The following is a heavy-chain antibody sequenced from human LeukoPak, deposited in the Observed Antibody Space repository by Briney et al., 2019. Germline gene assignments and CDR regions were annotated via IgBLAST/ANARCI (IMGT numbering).Heavy chain of an antibody. CDR2: INPSRGGP. Sequence: ASVQDSCKASGYTFTGYHMHWVRQAPGQGLEWMGWINPSRGGPNDGQKFQGGVTMTRDTSISTAYMELSRLRSDDTAVYYCARDNRAIVLIVYAHLGGDGMDVWGQGTTVTVSS. V-gene: IGHV1-2*02. J-gene: IGHJ6*02. CDR3: ARDNRAIVLIVYAHLGGDGMDV. D-gene: IGHD2-8*01. CDR1: GYTFTGYH.